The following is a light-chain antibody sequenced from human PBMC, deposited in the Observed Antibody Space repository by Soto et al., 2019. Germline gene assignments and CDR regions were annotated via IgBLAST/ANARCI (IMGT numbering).Light chain of an antibody. CDR1: SNDVGGYNY. CDR2: DVS. J-gene: IGLJ2*01. Sequence: QSALTQPASVSGSPGQSITISCTGTSNDVGGYNYVSWYQQYAGEVPKLIIFDVSNRPSGVSNRFSGSKSGNTASLTISGLQAEDEADYYCSSFTSSTTLVVFGGGTKLTVL. V-gene: IGLV2-14*01. CDR3: SSFTSSTTLVV.